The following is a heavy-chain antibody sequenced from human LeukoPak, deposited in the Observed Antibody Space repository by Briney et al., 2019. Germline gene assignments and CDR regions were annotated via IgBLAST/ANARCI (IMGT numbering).Heavy chain of an antibody. CDR3: ARDLGYSSGWYYFDY. J-gene: IGHJ4*02. CDR2: IIPIFETA. V-gene: IGHV1-69*01. Sequence: SVKVSCKASGGTFSSYAISWVRQAPGQGLEWMGGIIPIFETANYAQEFQGRVTITADEFTSTAYMELNSLRSEDTAVYYCARDLGYSSGWYYFDYWGQGTLVTVSS. D-gene: IGHD6-19*01. CDR1: GGTFSSYA.